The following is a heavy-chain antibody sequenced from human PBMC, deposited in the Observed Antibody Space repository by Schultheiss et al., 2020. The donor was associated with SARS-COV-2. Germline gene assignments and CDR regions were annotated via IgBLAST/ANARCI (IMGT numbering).Heavy chain of an antibody. Sequence: ASVKVSCKASGYTFTGYYMHWVRQAPGQGLEWMGWISPNSGGTNYAQKFQGRVTMTRNTSISTAYMELSSLRSEDTAVYYCASPTNHYYYGMDVWGQGTTVTVSS. CDR1: GYTFTGYY. D-gene: IGHD5-12*01. V-gene: IGHV1-2*02. J-gene: IGHJ6*02. CDR2: ISPNSGGT. CDR3: ASPTNHYYYGMDV.